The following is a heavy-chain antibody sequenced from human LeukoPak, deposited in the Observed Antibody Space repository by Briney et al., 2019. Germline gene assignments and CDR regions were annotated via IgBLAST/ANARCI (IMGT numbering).Heavy chain of an antibody. CDR3: ARATFCSGGRCYSLAVHY. D-gene: IGHD2-15*01. CDR2: ISYDGSNK. Sequence: GGSLRLSCAASGFTLSSYVLHWVRQAPGKGLEWVAVISYDGSNKYYADSVRGRFTLSRDTPNNTLYLQMNSLRAEDTAVYYCARATFCSGGRCYSLAVHYWGQGNLVTVSS. V-gene: IGHV3-30*04. CDR1: GFTLSSYV. J-gene: IGHJ4*02.